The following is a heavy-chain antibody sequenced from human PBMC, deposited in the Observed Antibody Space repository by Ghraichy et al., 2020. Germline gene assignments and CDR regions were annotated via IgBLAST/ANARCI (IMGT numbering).Heavy chain of an antibody. V-gene: IGHV3-23*01. CDR2: IGTTFDT. J-gene: IGHJ4*02. D-gene: IGHD1-1*01. CDR3: AKNFPGISPDY. Sequence: GGSLRLSCAASGFTFSTHAMSWVRQAPGKGLEWVSTIGTTFDTYYADSVKGRFTVSRDNSENTIYLQMNTLRAEDTALYYCAKNFPGISPDYWGQGTLVTVSS. CDR1: GFTFSTHA.